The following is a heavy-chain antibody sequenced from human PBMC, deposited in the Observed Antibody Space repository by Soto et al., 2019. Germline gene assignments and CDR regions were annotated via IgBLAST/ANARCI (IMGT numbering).Heavy chain of an antibody. V-gene: IGHV4-4*07. CDR3: ARNFVGFGEFYYYYYGMDV. CDR1: GGFISSYY. D-gene: IGHD3-10*01. J-gene: IGHJ6*02. Sequence: QVQLQESGPGLVKPSETLSLTCTVSGGFISSYYWSWIRQPAGKGLEWIGCVYTSGSTNYNPSLKSRVTMSVDTSKNQFSLKLSSVTAADTAVYYCARNFVGFGEFYYYYYGMDVWGQGTTVTVSS. CDR2: VYTSGST.